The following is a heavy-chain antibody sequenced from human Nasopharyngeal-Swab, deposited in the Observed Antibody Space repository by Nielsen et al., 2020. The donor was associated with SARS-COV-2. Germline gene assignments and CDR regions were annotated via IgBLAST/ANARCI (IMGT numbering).Heavy chain of an antibody. V-gene: IGHV3-72*01. CDR2: TRNKANSYTT. J-gene: IGHJ3*02. CDR1: GFTFSDHY. Sequence: GGSLRLSCAASGFTFSDHYMDWVRQAPGKGLEWVGRTRNKANSYTTEYAASVKGGFTISRDDSKNSLYLQMNSLKTEDTAVYYCARASRTTVTTNDAFDIWGQGTMVTVSS. CDR3: ARASRTTVTTNDAFDI. D-gene: IGHD4-11*01.